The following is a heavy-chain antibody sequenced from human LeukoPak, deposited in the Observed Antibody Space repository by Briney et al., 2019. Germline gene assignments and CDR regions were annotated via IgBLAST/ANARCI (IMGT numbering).Heavy chain of an antibody. CDR3: ARAVARFRFDY. CDR1: GYTFTGYY. Sequence: ASVKVSCKASGYTFTGYYMHWVRQAPGQGLEWMGWINPNRGDTNYAQKFQGRVTMTRDTSISTAYMELSRLRSDDTAVYYCARAVARFRFDYWGQGTLVTVSS. J-gene: IGHJ4*02. V-gene: IGHV1-2*02. D-gene: IGHD3-3*01. CDR2: INPNRGDT.